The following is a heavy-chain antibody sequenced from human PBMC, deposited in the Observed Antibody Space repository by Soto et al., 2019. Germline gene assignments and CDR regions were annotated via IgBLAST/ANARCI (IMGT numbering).Heavy chain of an antibody. V-gene: IGHV4-30-4*01. D-gene: IGHD1-7*01. CDR2: IYYSGST. CDR3: AGDGITGTTGYWFDP. CDR1: GGSISSGDYY. Sequence: SETLSLTCTVSGGSISSGDYYWSWIRQPPGKGLEWIGYIYYSGSTYYNPSLKSRVTISVDTSKNQFSLKLSSVTAADTAVYYCAGDGITGTTGYWFDPWGQGTLVTVSS. J-gene: IGHJ5*02.